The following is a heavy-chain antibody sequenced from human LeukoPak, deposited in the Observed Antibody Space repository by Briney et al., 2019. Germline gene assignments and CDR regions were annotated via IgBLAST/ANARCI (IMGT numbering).Heavy chain of an antibody. J-gene: IGHJ4*02. CDR3: AKDEGHSYGPYFDY. CDR1: GFTFDSYT. CDR2: INWDGGST. D-gene: IGHD5-18*01. Sequence: PGGSLRLSCAVSGFTFDSYTMHWVRQAPGKGLEWLSLINWDGGSTHYADSVKGRFTISRDNSKNSLYLQMNNLRTEDTALYYCAKDEGHSYGPYFDYWGQGTPVTVSS. V-gene: IGHV3-43*01.